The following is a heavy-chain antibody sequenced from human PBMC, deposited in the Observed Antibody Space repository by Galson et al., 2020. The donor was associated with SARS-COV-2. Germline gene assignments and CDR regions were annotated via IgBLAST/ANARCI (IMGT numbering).Heavy chain of an antibody. D-gene: IGHD1-26*01. J-gene: IGHJ4*02. CDR1: GFTFSSYA. Sequence: GESLKISCAASGFTFSSYAMHWVRQAPGKGLEWVGVISYDGSNKYYADSVKGRFTISRDNSKNTLYLQMNSLRAEDTAVYYCARALGGSYYPWAFDYWGQGTLVTVSS. V-gene: IGHV3-30*04. CDR2: ISYDGSNK. CDR3: ARALGGSYYPWAFDY.